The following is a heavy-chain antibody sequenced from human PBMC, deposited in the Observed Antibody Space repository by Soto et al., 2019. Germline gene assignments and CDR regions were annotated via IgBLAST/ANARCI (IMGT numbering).Heavy chain of an antibody. CDR2: IYWDDDK. D-gene: IGHD2-2*01. V-gene: IGHV2-5*02. CDR1: GFSLSTSGVG. Sequence: SGPTLVNPTQTLTLTCTFSGFSLSTSGVGVGWIRQPPGKALEWLALIYWDDDKRYSPSLKSRLTITKDTSKNQVVLTMTNMDPVDTATYYCAHIHISLGYCSSTSCTNDAFDIWGQGTMVTVSS. CDR3: AHIHISLGYCSSTSCTNDAFDI. J-gene: IGHJ3*02.